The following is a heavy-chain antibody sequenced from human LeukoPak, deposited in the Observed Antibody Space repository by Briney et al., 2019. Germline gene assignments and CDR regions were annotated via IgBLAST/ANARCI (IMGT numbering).Heavy chain of an antibody. D-gene: IGHD1-26*01. J-gene: IGHJ4*02. Sequence: GASVKVSCKASGYTFTNNYMHWVRQATGQGLEWMGWMNPNSGNTGYAQKFQGRVTMTRNTSISTAYMELSSLRSEDTAVYYCARGLVGAHRPFDYWGQGTLVTVSS. CDR1: GYTFTNNY. CDR3: ARGLVGAHRPFDY. V-gene: IGHV1-8*02. CDR2: MNPNSGNT.